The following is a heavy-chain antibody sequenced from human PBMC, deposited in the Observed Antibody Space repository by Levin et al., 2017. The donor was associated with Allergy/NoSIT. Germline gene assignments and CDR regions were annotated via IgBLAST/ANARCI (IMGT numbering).Heavy chain of an antibody. CDR3: AKDRSGIAVAVWVR. D-gene: IGHD6-19*01. V-gene: IGHV3-23*01. CDR2: ISGSGGST. J-gene: IGHJ4*02. CDR1: GFTFSSYA. Sequence: LSLTCAASGFTFSSYAMSWVRQAPGKGLEWVSAISGSGGSTYYADSVKGRFTISRDNSKNTLYLQMNSLRAEDTAVYYCAKDRSGIAVAVWVRWGQGTLVTVSS.